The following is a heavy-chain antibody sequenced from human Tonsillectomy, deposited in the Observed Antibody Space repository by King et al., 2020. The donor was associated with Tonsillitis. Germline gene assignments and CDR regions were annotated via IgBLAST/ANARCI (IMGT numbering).Heavy chain of an antibody. Sequence: QLQESGPGVVKPSETLSLTCTVSGGSISSSDPYWAWIRQPPGKGLEWIGFMFYSGTSFYNPSLQSRITISGGTSDNRFSLKWSSVTAADTAVYFCARYVSGSFDYWGQGALVTVSS. CDR1: GGSISSSDPY. CDR2: MFYSGTS. D-gene: IGHD1-26*01. V-gene: IGHV4-39*01. J-gene: IGHJ4*02. CDR3: ARYVSGSFDY.